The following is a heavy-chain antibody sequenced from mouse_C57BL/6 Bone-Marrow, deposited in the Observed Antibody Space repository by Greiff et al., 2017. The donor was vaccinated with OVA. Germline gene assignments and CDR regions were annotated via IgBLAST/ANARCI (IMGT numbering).Heavy chain of an antibody. Sequence: QVQLQQPGAELVKPGASVKLSCKASGYTFTSYWMHWVKQRPGRGLEWIGRIDPNSGGTKYNEKFKSKATLTVDNTSSTAYMQLSSLTSEDSAVYYCARRGPFTTVVATRDYYAMDYWGQGTSVTVAS. D-gene: IGHD1-1*01. CDR1: GYTFTSYW. CDR2: IDPNSGGT. J-gene: IGHJ4*01. V-gene: IGHV1-72*01. CDR3: ARRGPFTTVVATRDYYAMDY.